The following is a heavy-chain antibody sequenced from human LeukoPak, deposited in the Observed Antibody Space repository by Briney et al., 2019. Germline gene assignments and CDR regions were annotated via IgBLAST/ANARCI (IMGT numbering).Heavy chain of an antibody. Sequence: SQTLSLTCAISGDTISNTRSAWNWIRQSPSRGLEWLGRTYYRSKWYNDYAVSVKSRITINPVTSKNQFSLHLNSVTPEDTAVYYCARVNSWTEEPDTGFDYWGQGTLVTVSS. CDR3: ARVNSWTEEPDTGFDY. CDR1: GDTISNTRSA. CDR2: TYYRSKWYN. V-gene: IGHV6-1*01. J-gene: IGHJ4*02. D-gene: IGHD1-14*01.